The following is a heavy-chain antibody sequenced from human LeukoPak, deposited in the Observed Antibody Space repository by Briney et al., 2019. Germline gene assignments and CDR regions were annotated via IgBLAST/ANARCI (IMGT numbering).Heavy chain of an antibody. J-gene: IGHJ4*02. CDR2: ISDSGGNT. Sequence: GGSLRLSCAASGFTFSSYAMNWVRQARGKGLEWVSTISDSGGNTYYADSVKGRFTISRDNSKNTLYLQMNTLRAEDTALYYCAKDTTTDFDYWGQGTLVTVSS. V-gene: IGHV3-23*01. D-gene: IGHD4-17*01. CDR3: AKDTTTDFDY. CDR1: GFTFSSYA.